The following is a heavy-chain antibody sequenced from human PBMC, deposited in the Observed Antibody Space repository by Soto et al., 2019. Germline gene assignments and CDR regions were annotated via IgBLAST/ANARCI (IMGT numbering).Heavy chain of an antibody. J-gene: IGHJ4*02. Sequence: EVQLVETGGGLIQPGGSLRLSCAASGFTVSSNYMSWVRQAPGKGLEWVSVIYSGGSAYYADSVKGRFTISRDNSKNTLYLQMKSLRAEDTAVYYCARGHYDFWSGQGENWGQGTLVTVSS. CDR2: IYSGGSA. D-gene: IGHD3-3*01. CDR3: ARGHYDFWSGQGEN. V-gene: IGHV3-53*02. CDR1: GFTVSSNY.